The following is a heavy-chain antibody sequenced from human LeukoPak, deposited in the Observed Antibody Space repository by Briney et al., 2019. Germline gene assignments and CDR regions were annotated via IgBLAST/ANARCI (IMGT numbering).Heavy chain of an antibody. V-gene: IGHV3-23*01. J-gene: IGHJ6*03. CDR1: GFTFSSYA. CDR2: ISGSGGSK. CDR3: ARAAYMDV. D-gene: IGHD6-25*01. Sequence: TGGSLRLSCAASGFTFSSYAMNWVRQAPGKGLEWVSTISGSGGSKHYADSVKGRFTISRDNSKNTLYLQMNSLRAEDTAVYYCARAAYMDVWGKGTTVTVSS.